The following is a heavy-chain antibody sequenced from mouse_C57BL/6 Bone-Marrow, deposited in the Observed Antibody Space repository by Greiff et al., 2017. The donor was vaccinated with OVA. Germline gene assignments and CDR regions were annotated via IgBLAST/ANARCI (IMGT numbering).Heavy chain of an antibody. V-gene: IGHV3-1*01. Sequence: EVKLMESGPGMVKPSQSLSLTCTVTGYSITSGYDWHWIRHFPGNKLEWMGYISYSGSTNYNPSLKSRISITHDTSKNHFFLKLNSVTTEDTATYYCARDGDYGSSPWFAYWGQGTLVTVSA. CDR1: GYSITSGYD. J-gene: IGHJ3*01. CDR2: ISYSGST. CDR3: ARDGDYGSSPWFAY. D-gene: IGHD1-1*01.